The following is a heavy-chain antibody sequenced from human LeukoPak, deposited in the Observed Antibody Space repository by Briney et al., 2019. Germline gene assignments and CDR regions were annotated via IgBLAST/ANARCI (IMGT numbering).Heavy chain of an antibody. Sequence: SETLSLTCTVSGGSISSYYWSWIRQPPGKGLEWIGYIYYSGSTNYNPSLKSRVTISVDTSKNQFSLKLSSVTAADTAVYYSARERMSGMDVWGQGTTVTVSS. D-gene: IGHD2-8*01. V-gene: IGHV4-59*01. CDR1: GGSISSYY. CDR2: IYYSGST. CDR3: ARERMSGMDV. J-gene: IGHJ6*02.